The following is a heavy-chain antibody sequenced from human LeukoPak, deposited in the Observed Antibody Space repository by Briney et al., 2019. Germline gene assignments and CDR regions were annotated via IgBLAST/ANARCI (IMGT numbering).Heavy chain of an antibody. J-gene: IGHJ4*02. V-gene: IGHV3-48*03. CDR3: ARDALAATGTRGDY. CDR2: ISSTGSTI. CDR1: GFTFSRYE. Sequence: GGSLRLSCAASGFTFSRYEMNWVRQAPGKGLEWVLYISSTGSTIYYADSVKGRFTISRDNAKNSLYLQMNSLRAEDTAVYYCARDALAATGTRGDYWGQGTLVTVSS. D-gene: IGHD6-13*01.